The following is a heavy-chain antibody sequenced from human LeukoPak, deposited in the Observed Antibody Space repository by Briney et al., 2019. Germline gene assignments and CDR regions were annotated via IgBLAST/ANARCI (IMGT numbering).Heavy chain of an antibody. J-gene: IGHJ6*03. Sequence: EASVKVSCKASGGTFSGYAISWVRQAPGQGLEWMGGIIPIFGTANYAQKFQGRVTITADESTSTAYMELSSLRSEETAVYYCARGPRGGYYYYYMDVWGKGTTVTVSS. CDR3: ARGPRGGYYYYYMDV. V-gene: IGHV1-69*13. CDR1: GGTFSGYA. CDR2: IIPIFGTA. D-gene: IGHD3-10*01.